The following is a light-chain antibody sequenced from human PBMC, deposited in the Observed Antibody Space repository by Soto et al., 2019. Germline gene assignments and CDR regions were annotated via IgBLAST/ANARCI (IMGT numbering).Light chain of an antibody. CDR3: SSYVGSNNFV. Sequence: QSVLTQPPSASGSPGQSVTISCTGTSSDVGGYNYVSWYQQHPGKAPKLMIYEVSKRPSGFPDRFSGSKSGNTASLTVSGLQAEDEADYYCSSYVGSNNFVFGTGTKVTVL. CDR1: SSDVGGYNY. CDR2: EVS. V-gene: IGLV2-8*01. J-gene: IGLJ1*01.